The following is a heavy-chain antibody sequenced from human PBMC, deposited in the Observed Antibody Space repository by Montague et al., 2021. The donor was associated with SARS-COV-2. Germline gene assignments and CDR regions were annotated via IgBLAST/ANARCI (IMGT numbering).Heavy chain of an antibody. CDR3: SRNTNWGAPGDIDL. D-gene: IGHD7-27*01. CDR2: IYYSGTT. V-gene: IGHV4-39*01. J-gene: IGHJ2*01. Sequence: IYYSGTTDYNPSLKGRVTISVDTSKNQFSLKLTSVTAADTSVFYCSRNTNWGAPGDIDLWGRGTLVTGSS.